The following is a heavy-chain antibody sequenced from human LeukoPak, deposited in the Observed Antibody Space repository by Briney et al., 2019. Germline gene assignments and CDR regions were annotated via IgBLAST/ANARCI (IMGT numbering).Heavy chain of an antibody. CDR1: GGSFSGYY. Sequence: SETLSLTCAVYGGSFSGYYWSWIRQPPGKGLEWIGYIYYSGSTYYNPSLKSRVTISVDTSKNQFSLKLNSVTAADTAVYYCARDLLNEGNHLDYWGQGTLVTVSS. D-gene: IGHD4-23*01. J-gene: IGHJ4*02. CDR2: IYYSGST. V-gene: IGHV4-30-4*08. CDR3: ARDLLNEGNHLDY.